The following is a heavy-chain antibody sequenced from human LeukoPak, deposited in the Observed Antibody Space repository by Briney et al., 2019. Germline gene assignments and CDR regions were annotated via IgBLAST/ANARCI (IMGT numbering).Heavy chain of an antibody. V-gene: IGHV4-59*01. J-gene: IGHJ4*02. Sequence: SETLSLTCTVSSGSISTYYWSWIRQPPGKGLEWIGYIYYSETTKYNPSLKSRVTISVDTSKNQFSLKLSSVTAADTAVYYCARGTITMVRGVIITYFDYWGQGTLVTVSS. D-gene: IGHD3-10*01. CDR3: ARGTITMVRGVIITYFDY. CDR2: IYYSETT. CDR1: SGSISTYY.